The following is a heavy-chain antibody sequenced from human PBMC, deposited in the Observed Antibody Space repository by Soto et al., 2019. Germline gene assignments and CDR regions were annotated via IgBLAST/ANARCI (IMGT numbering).Heavy chain of an antibody. J-gene: IGHJ6*02. CDR3: ARDRVVVSDAHYYYGMDV. V-gene: IGHV4-59*01. Sequence: SETLSLTCTVSRGSISNYYWSWIRQPPGKGLEWIGYIYYSGNTNYNPSLKSRVTISVDTSKNQFSLKLTSVTAADSAVYYCARDRVVVSDAHYYYGMDVWGQGTTVTVS. D-gene: IGHD2-2*01. CDR1: RGSISNYY. CDR2: IYYSGNT.